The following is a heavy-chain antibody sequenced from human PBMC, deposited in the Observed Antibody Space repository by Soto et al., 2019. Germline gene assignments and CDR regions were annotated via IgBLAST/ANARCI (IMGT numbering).Heavy chain of an antibody. J-gene: IGHJ6*02. CDR1: GDSVSSKSGA. CDR2: TYYRTNWHN. Sequence: QVQLQQSGPRLVKPSQTLSLTCAISGDSVSSKSGAWNWIRQSPSRGLEWLGRTYYRTNWHNDSAVAVRSRIIINPDTSKNHVSLQLHSVTPEDTAVYYCARDRAQYGMDVWGQGTTVTVSS. D-gene: IGHD3-10*01. CDR3: ARDRAQYGMDV. V-gene: IGHV6-1*01.